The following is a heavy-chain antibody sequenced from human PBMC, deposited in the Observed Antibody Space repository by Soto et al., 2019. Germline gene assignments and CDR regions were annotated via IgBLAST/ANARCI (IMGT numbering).Heavy chain of an antibody. CDR3: ARGGCIVVVTDPYDH. CDR2: INPSGGYT. D-gene: IGHD2-21*02. Sequence: ASVKVSCKASGYTFTSYYMNWVRQAPGQGLEWLGIINPSGGYTTYAQRFLGRVTMTSDTSTSTVHMELGSLTSEDTAVYYCARGGCIVVVTDPYDHWGQGTLVTVSA. CDR1: GYTFTSYY. J-gene: IGHJ4*02. V-gene: IGHV1-46*03.